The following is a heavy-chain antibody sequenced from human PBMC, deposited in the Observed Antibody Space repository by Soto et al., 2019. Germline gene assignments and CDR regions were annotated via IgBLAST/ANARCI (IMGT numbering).Heavy chain of an antibody. CDR3: ARVIGVDTAMVTFDY. CDR2: INHSGST. D-gene: IGHD5-18*01. CDR1: GLSFRDYY. J-gene: IGHJ4*02. V-gene: IGHV4-34*01. Sequence: ASETLSLTCAVYGLSFRDYYCSWIRQPPGKGLEWIGEINHSGSTNYKPSLKSRVTISVDTSKNQFSLKLSSVTAADTAVYYCARVIGVDTAMVTFDYWGQGTLVTVSS.